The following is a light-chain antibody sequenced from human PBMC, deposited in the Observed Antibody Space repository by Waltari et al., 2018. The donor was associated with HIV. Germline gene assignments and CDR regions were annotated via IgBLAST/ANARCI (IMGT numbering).Light chain of an antibody. CDR1: TSDVGYYNY. CDR2: EVT. Sequence: QSALTQPPSASESPGQSVTISCTGTTSDVGYYNYVSWYQQHPGKAPKRIIYEVTKRPSGVPDRFSGSKSGNTASLTVSGLQPEDEADYYCSSYADSNDLLFGGGTRLTVL. CDR3: SSYADSNDLL. V-gene: IGLV2-8*01. J-gene: IGLJ2*01.